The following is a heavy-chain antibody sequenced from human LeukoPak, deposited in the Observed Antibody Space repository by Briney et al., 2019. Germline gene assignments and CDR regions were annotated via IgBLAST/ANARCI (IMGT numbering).Heavy chain of an antibody. J-gene: IGHJ4*02. CDR1: GYTFTGYY. Sequence: ASVKVSCKASGYTFTGYYLHWVRQAPGQGLEWMGWINPHSGVTTFPQKVRGRVTMTMDTSISTTYMELNRLRSDDTAVYYCARDQVAATSAHNFDYWGQGTLVTVSS. V-gene: IGHV1-2*02. CDR3: ARDQVAATSAHNFDY. D-gene: IGHD1-26*01. CDR2: INPHSGVT.